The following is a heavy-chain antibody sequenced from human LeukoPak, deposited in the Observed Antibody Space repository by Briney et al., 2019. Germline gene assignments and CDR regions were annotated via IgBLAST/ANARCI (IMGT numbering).Heavy chain of an antibody. V-gene: IGHV3-74*01. Sequence: PGGSLRLSCAASGFTFSTYWMPWVRHAPGKGLVWVSRINTDGSSTSYADSVKGRFTISRDNAKNTLYLQMNSLRAEDTAVYYCSRYSYYYDTYRFDHWGQGTLVTVSS. D-gene: IGHD3-22*01. CDR2: INTDGSST. CDR3: SRYSYYYDTYRFDH. J-gene: IGHJ4*02. CDR1: GFTFSTYW.